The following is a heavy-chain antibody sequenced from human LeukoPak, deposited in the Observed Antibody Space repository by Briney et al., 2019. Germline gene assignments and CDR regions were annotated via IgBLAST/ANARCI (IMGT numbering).Heavy chain of an antibody. D-gene: IGHD3-10*01. J-gene: IGHJ4*02. V-gene: IGHV3-7*01. CDR3: VRVAGFFDF. Sequence: GGSLRLSCATSGFTFRNYWMSWVRQAPGKGLEWVANIKYDGSEKYYEDSAKGRLTISRDNAKNSLYLQINSLRAEDTALYYCVRVAGFFDFWGQGTLVTVSS. CDR1: GFTFRNYW. CDR2: IKYDGSEK.